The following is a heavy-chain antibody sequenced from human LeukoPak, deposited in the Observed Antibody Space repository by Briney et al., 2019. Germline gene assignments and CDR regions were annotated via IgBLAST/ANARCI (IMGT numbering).Heavy chain of an antibody. Sequence: GGSLRLSCAASGFTLSSYAMSWVRQAPGKGLEWVSGISGSGGSTDYGDSVKGRFTISRDNSKNTLYLQMNSLRAEDTAVYYCAKEGVAARNWIIMVRVYYYMDVWGKGTTVTVSS. V-gene: IGHV3-23*01. J-gene: IGHJ6*03. CDR2: ISGSGGST. D-gene: IGHD3-10*01. CDR1: GFTLSSYA. CDR3: AKEGVAARNWIIMVRVYYYMDV.